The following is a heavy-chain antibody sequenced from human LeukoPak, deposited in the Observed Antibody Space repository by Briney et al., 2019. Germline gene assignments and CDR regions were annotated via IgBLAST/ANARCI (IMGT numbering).Heavy chain of an antibody. D-gene: IGHD3-22*01. CDR1: GFTFSSYS. CDR2: ISSSSSDI. J-gene: IGHJ3*02. V-gene: IGHV3-21*01. CDR3: ARHTMKGTSAFDI. Sequence: GXXLRLSCADSGFTFSSYSMNWVRQAPGKGVEWVSSISSSSSDIYYADSVKGRFTISRDKAKNSLYLQINSLRAEYTAVYYCARHTMKGTSAFDIWGQGTMVTVSS.